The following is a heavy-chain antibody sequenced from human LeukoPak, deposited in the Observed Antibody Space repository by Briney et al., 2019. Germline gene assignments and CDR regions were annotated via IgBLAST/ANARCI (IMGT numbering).Heavy chain of an antibody. J-gene: IGHJ5*02. CDR3: AKDVRYASGWSTPES. Sequence: SETLSLTCTVSGGSIMNHYWSWIRQPAGKGLEWIGRIYSSGGANYSPSLKSRVSMSIDTSKNHFSLNLTSVTAADTALYFCAKDVRYASGWSTPESWGQGTLVTVSS. D-gene: IGHD6-19*01. V-gene: IGHV4-4*07. CDR2: IYSSGGA. CDR1: GGSIMNHY.